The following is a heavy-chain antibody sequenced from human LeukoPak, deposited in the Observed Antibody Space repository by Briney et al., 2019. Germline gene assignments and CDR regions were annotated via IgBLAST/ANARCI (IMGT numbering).Heavy chain of an antibody. CDR2: ISSSSSYI. Sequence: GGSLRLSCAASGFAFSSYYMNWVRQAPGKGLEWVSSISSSSSYIYYADSVKGRFTISRDNAKNSLFLQMNSLRAEDTAVYYCARGGAAAGIDAFDIWGHGTMVTVSS. J-gene: IGHJ3*02. CDR1: GFAFSSYY. CDR3: ARGGAAAGIDAFDI. D-gene: IGHD6-13*01. V-gene: IGHV3-21*01.